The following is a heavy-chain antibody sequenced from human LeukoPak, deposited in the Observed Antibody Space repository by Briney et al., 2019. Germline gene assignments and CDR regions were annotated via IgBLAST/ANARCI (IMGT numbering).Heavy chain of an antibody. J-gene: IGHJ4*02. CDR2: IWYDGSDR. D-gene: IGHD4-17*01. V-gene: IGHV3-33*01. CDR1: GFTFSRYA. Sequence: GGSPRLSCAGSGFTFSRYAMHWVRQAPGKGLEWVSTIWYDGSDRYYADSVKGRFSISRDNSKNTLYLEMNSLRAEDTAVYYCARETLRHFDHWGQGTLVTVSS. CDR3: ARETLRHFDH.